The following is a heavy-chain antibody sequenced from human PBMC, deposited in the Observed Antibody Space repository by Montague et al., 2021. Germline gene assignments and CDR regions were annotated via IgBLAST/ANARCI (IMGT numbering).Heavy chain of an antibody. Sequence: CVISGDSVSNNNAAWNWIRESPSRGLEWLGRTYYGSTWYTDYAVSVKGRIAINPDTSKNQFSLQLNSVTPEDTAVYYCAREGVGDLLFSFDSWGQGTLVTVSS. V-gene: IGHV6-1*01. D-gene: IGHD3-10*01. CDR1: GDSVSNNNAA. J-gene: IGHJ4*02. CDR3: AREGVGDLLFSFDS. CDR2: TYYGSTWYT.